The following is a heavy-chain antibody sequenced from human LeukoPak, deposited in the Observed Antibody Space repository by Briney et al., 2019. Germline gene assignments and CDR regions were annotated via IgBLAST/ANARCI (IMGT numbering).Heavy chain of an antibody. D-gene: IGHD5-12*01. CDR1: GFTFSNYA. CDR3: ATLMRGPTGYSGYGGEDY. Sequence: GGSLRLSCAVSGFTFSNYAMTWVRQAQGKGLQWVSAITGSGGSTSYADSVKGRFAISRDNSKNTLYLQMNSLRAKDTAVYYCATLMRGPTGYSGYGGEDYWGQGTLVTVSS. V-gene: IGHV3-23*01. J-gene: IGHJ4*02. CDR2: ITGSGGST.